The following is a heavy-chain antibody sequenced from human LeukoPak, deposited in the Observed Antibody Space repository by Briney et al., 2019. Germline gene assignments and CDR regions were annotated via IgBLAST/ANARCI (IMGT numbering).Heavy chain of an antibody. Sequence: ASVKVSCKASGYTFTGYYMHWVRQAPGQGLEWMGWINPNSGGTNYAQKSQGWVTMTRDTSISTAYMELSRLRSDDTAVYYCARGAQGTVTTYWFDPWGQGTLVTVSS. D-gene: IGHD4-17*01. CDR2: INPNSGGT. J-gene: IGHJ5*02. CDR3: ARGAQGTVTTYWFDP. V-gene: IGHV1-2*04. CDR1: GYTFTGYY.